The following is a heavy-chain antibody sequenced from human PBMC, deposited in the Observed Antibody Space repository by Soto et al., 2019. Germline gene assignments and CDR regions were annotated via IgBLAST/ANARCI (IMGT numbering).Heavy chain of an antibody. CDR2: IYYSGST. D-gene: IGHD4-17*01. CDR3: ARQPRGVATVTSVINWFDP. Sequence: QLQLQESGPGLVKPSETLSLTCTVSGGSISSSSSYWGWIRQPPGKGLEWIGYIYYSGSTNYHPSLTRRVAISVDTSKNQCSRKLNSVTAADTAVYYCARQPRGVATVTSVINWFDPWGQGALVTVSS. V-gene: IGHV4-39*01. J-gene: IGHJ5*02. CDR1: GGSISSSSSY.